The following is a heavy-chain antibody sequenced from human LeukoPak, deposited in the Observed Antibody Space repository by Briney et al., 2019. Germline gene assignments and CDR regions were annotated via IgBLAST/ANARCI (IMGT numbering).Heavy chain of an antibody. V-gene: IGHV4-39*07. CDR2: INHSGST. CDR1: GDSISSGDYY. CDR3: ARRANYYDSSGYYYYYYYMDV. D-gene: IGHD3-22*01. J-gene: IGHJ6*03. Sequence: SETLSLTCTVSGDSISSGDYYWSWIRQPPGKGLEWIGEINHSGSTNYNPSLKSRVTISVDTSKTQFSLKLSSVTAADTAMYYCARRANYYDSSGYYYYYYYMDVWGKGTTVTISS.